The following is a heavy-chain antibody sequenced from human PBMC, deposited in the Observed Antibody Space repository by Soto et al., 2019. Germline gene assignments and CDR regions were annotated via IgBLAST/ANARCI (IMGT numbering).Heavy chain of an antibody. CDR1: GFTFDDYT. Sequence: EVQLVESGGVVVQPGGSLRLSCAASGFTFDDYTMHWVHQAPGKGLEWVSLISWDGGSTYYADSVKGRFTISRDNSKNSLYLQMNSLRTEDTALYYCAKADTAMVRGYYYYGMDVWGQGTTVTVSS. V-gene: IGHV3-43*01. J-gene: IGHJ6*02. CDR3: AKADTAMVRGYYYYGMDV. CDR2: ISWDGGST. D-gene: IGHD5-18*01.